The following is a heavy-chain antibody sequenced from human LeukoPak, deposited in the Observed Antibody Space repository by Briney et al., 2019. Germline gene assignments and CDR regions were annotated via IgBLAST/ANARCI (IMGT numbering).Heavy chain of an antibody. CDR3: ARVVALRDINYYYYYMDV. J-gene: IGHJ6*03. D-gene: IGHD5-12*01. V-gene: IGHV1-8*03. CDR1: GYTFTSYD. CDR2: MNPNSGNT. Sequence: ASVKVSCKASGYTFTSYDINWVRQATGQGLEWMGWMNPNSGNTGYAQKFQGRVTITRNTSISTAYMELSSLRSDDTAVYYCARVVALRDINYYYYYMDVWGKGTTVTVSS.